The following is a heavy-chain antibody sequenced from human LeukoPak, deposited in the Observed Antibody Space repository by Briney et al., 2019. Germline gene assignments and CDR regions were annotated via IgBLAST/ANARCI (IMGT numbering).Heavy chain of an antibody. Sequence: ASVKVSCKASGYTFTSYYIHWVRQAPGQGLEWMGIISPSVGTTTYAQKLEDRVTMTRDTSTTTVYMELRSLRSEDSAVYYCARIGDYASGSEGFDPWGQGSLVTVSS. CDR2: ISPSVGTT. J-gene: IGHJ5*02. CDR1: GYTFTSYY. D-gene: IGHD3-10*01. V-gene: IGHV1-46*04. CDR3: ARIGDYASGSEGFDP.